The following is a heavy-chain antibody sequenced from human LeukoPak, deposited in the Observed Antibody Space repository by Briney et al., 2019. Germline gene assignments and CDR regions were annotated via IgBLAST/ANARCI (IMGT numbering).Heavy chain of an antibody. J-gene: IGHJ3*02. D-gene: IGHD2-15*01. V-gene: IGHV1-2*02. CDR3: AVSYCSGGICYSDDAFDI. CDR2: INTISGGT. Sequence: ASVKVSCKASGYTFTDYYMHWVRQAPGQGLEWMGWINTISGGTNYAQKFQGRVTMTRDTSITTAYMELSRLRSDDTAVYYCAVSYCSGGICYSDDAFDIWGQGTMVTVSS. CDR1: GYTFTDYY.